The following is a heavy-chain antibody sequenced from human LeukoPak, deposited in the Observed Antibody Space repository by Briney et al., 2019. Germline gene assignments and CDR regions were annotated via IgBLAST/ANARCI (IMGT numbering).Heavy chain of an antibody. CDR1: GFTFSTYS. D-gene: IGHD1-7*01. Sequence: GGSLRLSCAASGFTFSTYSMNWVRQAPGKGLEWVSSISSSSIYIYYADSVKGRFTISRDNAKNTLDLQMNSLRAEDTAVYYCARGNYGARGFDPWGQGTLVTVSS. CDR3: ARGNYGARGFDP. V-gene: IGHV3-21*01. J-gene: IGHJ5*02. CDR2: ISSSSIYI.